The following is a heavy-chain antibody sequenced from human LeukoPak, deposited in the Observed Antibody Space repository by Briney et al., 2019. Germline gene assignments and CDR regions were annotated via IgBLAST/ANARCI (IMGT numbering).Heavy chain of an antibody. V-gene: IGHV3-21*01. Sequence: GASLQISCAASGFTFSTYEASWVRQAPGKGLEWVASISSSTTYIYYADSLKGRFTISRDDAKNSLYLQMSSLRAEDTAVYYCAREVIGGNSAWGQGTLVTVSS. CDR1: GFTFSTYE. J-gene: IGHJ4*02. D-gene: IGHD4-23*01. CDR3: AREVIGGNSA. CDR2: ISSSTTYI.